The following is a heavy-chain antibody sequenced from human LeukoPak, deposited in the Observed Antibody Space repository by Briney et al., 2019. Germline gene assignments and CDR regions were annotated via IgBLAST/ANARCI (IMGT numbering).Heavy chain of an antibody. J-gene: IGHJ3*02. D-gene: IGHD3-22*01. Sequence: SQTLSLTCTVSGGSISSGSYYWSWIRQPAGKGLEWIGRIDTSGSTNYNPSLKSRVTISVDTSKNQFSLKLSSVTAADTAVYYCARDRHYYDSSGYYYVSAFDIWGQGTMVTVSS. CDR1: GGSISSGSYY. CDR2: IDTSGST. CDR3: ARDRHYYDSSGYYYVSAFDI. V-gene: IGHV4-61*02.